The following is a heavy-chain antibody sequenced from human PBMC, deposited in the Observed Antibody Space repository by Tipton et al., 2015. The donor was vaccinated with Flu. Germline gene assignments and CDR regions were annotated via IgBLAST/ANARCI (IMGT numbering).Heavy chain of an antibody. D-gene: IGHD2-21*02. CDR3: ARDLGRMVTAPGAGWFDP. CDR2: IYYSGST. Sequence: TLSLTCTVSGGPISSGGYYWSWIRQHPGKGLEWIGYIYYSGSTYYNPSLKSRVTISVDTSKNQFSLKLSPVTAADTAVYYCARDLGRMVTAPGAGWFDPWGQGTLVTVSS. J-gene: IGHJ5*02. V-gene: IGHV4-31*03. CDR1: GGPISSGGYY.